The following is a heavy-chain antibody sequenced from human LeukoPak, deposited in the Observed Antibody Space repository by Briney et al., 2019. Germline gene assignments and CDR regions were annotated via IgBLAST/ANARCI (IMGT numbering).Heavy chain of an antibody. J-gene: IGHJ6*03. CDR3: ARPFLMVYGDYVDYYYYYMDV. CDR1: GYTFTGYY. V-gene: IGHV7-4-1*02. D-gene: IGHD4-17*01. CDR2: INTNTGNP. Sequence: GASVKVSCKASGYTFTGYYMHWVRQAPGQGLEWMGWINTNTGNPTYAQGFTGRFVFSLDTSVSTAYLQISSLKAEDTAVYYCARPFLMVYGDYVDYYYYYMDVWGKGTTVTVSS.